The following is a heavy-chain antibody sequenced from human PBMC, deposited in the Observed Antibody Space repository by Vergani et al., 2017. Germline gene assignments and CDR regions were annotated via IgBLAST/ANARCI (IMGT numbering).Heavy chain of an antibody. J-gene: IGHJ3*02. Sequence: EVQLLESGGGLVQPGGSLRLSCAASGFTFSSSALSWVRQAPGKGLEWVSAISGSGGSTYYADSVKGRLTITRDNSKNTLSLQMNSLRAEDQAVYYCAKGGAGRETDDAFYIWGQGTMVTVSS. D-gene: IGHD1-26*01. CDR3: AKGGAGRETDDAFYI. CDR1: GFTFSSSA. V-gene: IGHV3-23*01. CDR2: ISGSGGST.